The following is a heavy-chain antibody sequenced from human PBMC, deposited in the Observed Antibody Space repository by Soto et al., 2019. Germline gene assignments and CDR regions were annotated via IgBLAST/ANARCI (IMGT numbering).Heavy chain of an antibody. CDR2: INHSGST. CDR3: ARPDVKWSHAFDI. Sequence: PXGTLSLTCAVYGGSFSGYYWSWIRQPPGKGLEWIGEINHSGSTNYNPSLKSRVTISVDTSKNQFSLKLSSVTAADTAVYYCARPDVKWSHAFDIWGQGTMVTVSS. J-gene: IGHJ3*02. V-gene: IGHV4-34*01. D-gene: IGHD1-26*01. CDR1: GGSFSGYY.